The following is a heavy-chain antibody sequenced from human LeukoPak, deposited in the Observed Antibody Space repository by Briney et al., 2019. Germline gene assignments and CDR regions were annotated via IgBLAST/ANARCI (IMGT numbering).Heavy chain of an antibody. CDR1: GGSISSYC. V-gene: IGHV4-59*01. CDR2: IYYSGST. D-gene: IGHD3-16*02. Sequence: SETLSLTCTVSGGSISSYCWSWIRQPPGKGLEWIGYIYYSGSTNYNPSLKSRGTISVDTSKNQFSLKLSSVTAADTAVYYCARVRSYDYVWGSYRYPVSFDYWGQGTLVTVSS. CDR3: ARVRSYDYVWGSYRYPVSFDY. J-gene: IGHJ4*02.